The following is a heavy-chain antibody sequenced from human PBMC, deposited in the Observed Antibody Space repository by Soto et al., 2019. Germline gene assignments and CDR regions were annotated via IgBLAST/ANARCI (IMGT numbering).Heavy chain of an antibody. CDR1: GGSISSYY. Sequence: SGTLSLTCTVSGGSISSYYWSWIRQPPGKGLEWIGYIYYSGSTNYNPSLKSRVTISVDTSKNQFSLKLSSVTAADTAVYYCARHSDDYTLGDRYYYYYMDVWGKGTTVTVSS. D-gene: IGHD4-4*01. V-gene: IGHV4-59*08. CDR3: ARHSDDYTLGDRYYYYYMDV. J-gene: IGHJ6*03. CDR2: IYYSGST.